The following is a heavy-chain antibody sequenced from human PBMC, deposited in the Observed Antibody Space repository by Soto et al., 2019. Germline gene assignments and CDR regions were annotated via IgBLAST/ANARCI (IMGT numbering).Heavy chain of an antibody. Sequence: VQLVESGGGLIQPGGSLRLSCAASGFTVSNNHMTWVRQAAGKGLELVSFVHGGGSTSYADSVKGRRTIARDKSKNTLYLQLDSLRGKDTGIYYCAGRLTTAASLDYWGRGTLVTVS. D-gene: IGHD3-16*01. CDR1: GFTVSNNH. V-gene: IGHV3-53*01. J-gene: IGHJ4*02. CDR2: VHGGGST. CDR3: AGRLTTAASLDY.